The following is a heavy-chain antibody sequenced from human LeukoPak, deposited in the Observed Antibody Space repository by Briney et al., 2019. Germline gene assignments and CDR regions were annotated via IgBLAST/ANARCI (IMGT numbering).Heavy chain of an antibody. D-gene: IGHD3-10*01. CDR3: ARHRTKDYGSETYYNGVFDY. CDR2: IYTSGST. J-gene: IGHJ4*02. CDR1: GGSIGSGSYY. Sequence: SETLSLTCTVSGGSIGSGSYYWSWIRQPAGKGLEWIGRIYTSGSTNYNPSLKSRVTISVDTSKDHFSLKVSSVTAADTAVYYCARHRTKDYGSETYYNGVFDYWGQGTLVTVSS. V-gene: IGHV4-61*02.